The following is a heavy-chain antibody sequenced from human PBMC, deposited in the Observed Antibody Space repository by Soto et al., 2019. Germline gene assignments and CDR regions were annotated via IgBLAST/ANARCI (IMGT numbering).Heavy chain of an antibody. CDR1: GYTFTGYY. V-gene: IGHV1-2*04. D-gene: IGHD1-26*01. CDR2: INPNSGGT. J-gene: IGHJ6*02. CDR3: ARGRVGATIDYYYYDGMDV. Sequence: QVQLVQSGAEVKKPGASVKVSCKASGYTFTGYYMHWVRQAPGQGLEWMGWINPNSGGTNYAQKFQGWVTMTRDTSISTAYMELSRLRSDDTAVYYCARGRVGATIDYYYYDGMDVWGQGTTVTVSS.